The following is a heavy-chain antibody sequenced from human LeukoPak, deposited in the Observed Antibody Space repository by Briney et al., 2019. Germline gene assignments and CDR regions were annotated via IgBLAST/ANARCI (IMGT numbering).Heavy chain of an antibody. Sequence: GSLRLSCTASGFTFGDYAMSWVRQAPGKGLEWVANIKQDGSEKYYVDSVKGRFTISRDNAKNSLYLQMNSLRAEDTAVYYCARAGMETDPLDYYYYMDVWGKGTTVTVSS. CDR2: IKQDGSEK. CDR1: GFTFGDYA. J-gene: IGHJ6*03. CDR3: ARAGMETDPLDYYYYMDV. D-gene: IGHD5-18*01. V-gene: IGHV3-7*04.